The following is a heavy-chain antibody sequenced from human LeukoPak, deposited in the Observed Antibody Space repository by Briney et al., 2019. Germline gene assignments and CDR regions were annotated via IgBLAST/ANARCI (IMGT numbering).Heavy chain of an antibody. CDR1: GYTFTSYD. J-gene: IGHJ4*02. Sequence: ASVKVSCKASGYTFTSYDVNWVRQATGQGLEWMGWVNPNSGHTGYAQKFQGRVTLTTNTSVSTAYMELRSLRSDDTAVYYCARPAPDTAMGIDYWGQGTLVTVSS. D-gene: IGHD5-18*01. CDR2: VNPNSGHT. V-gene: IGHV1-8*01. CDR3: ARPAPDTAMGIDY.